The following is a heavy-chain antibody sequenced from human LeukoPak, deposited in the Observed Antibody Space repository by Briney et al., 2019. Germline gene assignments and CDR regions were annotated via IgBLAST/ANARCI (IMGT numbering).Heavy chain of an antibody. CDR2: IIPIFGTA. D-gene: IGHD3-9*01. J-gene: IGHJ6*02. CDR3: ATEAPRNSYDILTGYPRLDYYYYGMDV. Sequence: SVKVSCKASGGTFSSYAISWVRQAPGQGLEWMGGIIPIFGTANYAQKFQGRVTITADESTSTAYMELSSLRSEDTAVYYCATEAPRNSYDILTGYPRLDYYYYGMDVWGQGTTVTVSS. CDR1: GGTFSSYA. V-gene: IGHV1-69*13.